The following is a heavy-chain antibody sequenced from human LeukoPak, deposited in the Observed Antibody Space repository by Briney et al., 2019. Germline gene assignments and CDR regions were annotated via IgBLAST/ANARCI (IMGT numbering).Heavy chain of an antibody. V-gene: IGHV1-69*13. CDR2: IIPIFGTA. J-gene: IGHJ5*02. CDR3: ARAKSYYYGSGRLNWFDP. Sequence: GASVKVSCKASGYTFTSYDINWVRQAPGQGLEWMGGIIPIFGTANYAQKFQGRVTITADESTSTAYMELSSLRSEDTAVYYCARAKSYYYGSGRLNWFDPWGQGTLVTVSS. CDR1: GYTFTSYD. D-gene: IGHD3-10*01.